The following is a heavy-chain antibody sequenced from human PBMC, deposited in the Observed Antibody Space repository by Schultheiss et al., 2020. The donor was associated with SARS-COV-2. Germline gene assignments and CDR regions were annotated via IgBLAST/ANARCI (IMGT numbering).Heavy chain of an antibody. J-gene: IGHJ3*02. D-gene: IGHD3-22*01. Sequence: GGSLRLSCAASGFTFSSYSMNWVRQAPGKGLEWVSSISSSSSYIYYAESAKGRFTISRDNAKKSLFLQLNSLRAEDTAVYYCARDHSSYYYDSSGYRRTQGPDAFDIWGQGTMVTVSS. V-gene: IGHV3-21*04. CDR2: ISSSSSYI. CDR3: ARDHSSYYYDSSGYRRTQGPDAFDI. CDR1: GFTFSSYS.